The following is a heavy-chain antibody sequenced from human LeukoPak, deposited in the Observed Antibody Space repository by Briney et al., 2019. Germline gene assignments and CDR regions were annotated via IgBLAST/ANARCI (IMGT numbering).Heavy chain of an antibody. V-gene: IGHV4-34*01. Sequence: SETLSLTCAVYGGSFSGYYWSWIRQPPGKGLEWIGEINHSGSTNYNPSLKSRVTISVDTSKNQFSLKLSSVTAADTAVYYCARRKYIDYWGQGTLVTVSS. CDR3: ARRKYIDY. J-gene: IGHJ4*02. CDR2: INHSGST. D-gene: IGHD1-14*01. CDR1: GGSFSGYY.